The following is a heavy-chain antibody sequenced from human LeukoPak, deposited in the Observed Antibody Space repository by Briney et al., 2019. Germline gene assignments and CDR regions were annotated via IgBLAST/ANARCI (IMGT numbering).Heavy chain of an antibody. CDR2: INHSGST. Sequence: PETLSLTCAVYGGSFSGYYWSWIRQPPGKGLEWIGEINHSGSTNYNPSLKSRVTISVDTSKNQFSLKLSSVTAADTAVYYCARANPQQQLAFDYWGQGTLVTVSS. J-gene: IGHJ4*02. CDR1: GGSFSGYY. V-gene: IGHV4-34*01. D-gene: IGHD6-13*01. CDR3: ARANPQQQLAFDY.